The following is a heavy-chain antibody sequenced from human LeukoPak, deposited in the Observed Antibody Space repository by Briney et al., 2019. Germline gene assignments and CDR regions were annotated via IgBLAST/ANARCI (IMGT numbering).Heavy chain of an antibody. CDR2: ISSSSSYI. J-gene: IGHJ5*02. CDR3: ARGGIKYSGYEILGLRGDWFDP. Sequence: GGSLRLSCAASGFTFSSYSMNWVRQAPGKGLEWVSSISSSSSYIYYADSVKGRFTISRDNAKNSLYLQMNSLRAEDTAVYYCARGGIKYSGYEILGLRGDWFDPWGQGTLVTVSS. CDR1: GFTFSSYS. V-gene: IGHV3-21*01. D-gene: IGHD5-12*01.